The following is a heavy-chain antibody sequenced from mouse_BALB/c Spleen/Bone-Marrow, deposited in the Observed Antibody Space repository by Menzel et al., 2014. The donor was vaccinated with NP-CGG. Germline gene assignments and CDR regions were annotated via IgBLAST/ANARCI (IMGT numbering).Heavy chain of an antibody. V-gene: IGHV1-69*02. D-gene: IGHD1-2*01. J-gene: IGHJ2*01. CDR3: ARDYGYYFDY. CDR2: IDPSDSET. Sequence: QVQLQQPGAELVKPGAPVKLSCKTSGYTFTSYWMSWVKQRPGRGLEWIGRIDPSDSETHYNQKFKDKATPTVDKSSSTAYIQLSSLTSEDSAVYYCARDYGYYFDYWGQGTTLTVSS. CDR1: GYTFTSYW.